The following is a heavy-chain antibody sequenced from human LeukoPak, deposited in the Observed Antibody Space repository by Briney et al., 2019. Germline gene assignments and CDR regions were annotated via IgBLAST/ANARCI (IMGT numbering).Heavy chain of an antibody. CDR1: GFTFSSYA. D-gene: IGHD1-26*01. CDR2: ISGSGGIT. V-gene: IGHV3-23*01. J-gene: IGHJ4*02. CDR3: AKGDTTWELPHDY. Sequence: GGSLRLSCTASGFTFSSYAMSWVRQAPGKGLEWVSAISGSGGITSYADSVKGRFTISRDNSKNTLYLQMNSLRAEDTAVYYCAKGDTTWELPHDYWGQGTLVTVSS.